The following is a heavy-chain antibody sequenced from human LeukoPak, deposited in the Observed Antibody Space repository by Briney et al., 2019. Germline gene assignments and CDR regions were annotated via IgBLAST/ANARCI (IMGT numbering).Heavy chain of an antibody. CDR2: IRNKANSYTT. D-gene: IGHD3-3*02. CDR1: GFTFSDYY. Sequence: GGSLRLSCAVSGFTFSDYYMDWVRQAPGKGLEWVGRIRNKANSYTTEYAASVKGRFTMSRDDSRGIAYLEMNSLKIEDTAVYYCAKTIYPVLDYYGLDVWGQGTTVTVSS. CDR3: AKTIYPVLDYYGLDV. V-gene: IGHV3-72*01. J-gene: IGHJ6*02.